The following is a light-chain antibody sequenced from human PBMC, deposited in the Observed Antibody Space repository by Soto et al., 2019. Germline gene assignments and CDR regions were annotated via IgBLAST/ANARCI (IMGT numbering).Light chain of an antibody. CDR1: QSLGSD. Sequence: IVLTQSPGPLSLSPGEEATLSCGASQSLGSDLAWYQQKPGQPPRLLIYGASTRATGVPGRFSGSGSGTDFTLTISSLEPEDLAVYYCKERSNWPRTFGQGTKVDIK. J-gene: IGKJ1*01. CDR3: KERSNWPRT. CDR2: GAS. V-gene: IGKV3-11*01.